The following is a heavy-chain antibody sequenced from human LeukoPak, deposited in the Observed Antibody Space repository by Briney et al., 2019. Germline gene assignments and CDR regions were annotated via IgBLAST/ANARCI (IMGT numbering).Heavy chain of an antibody. CDR2: INHSGST. V-gene: IGHV4-34*01. CDR3: ARAYTVTTWGNFGY. Sequence: SETLSLTCAVYGGSFSGYYWSWLRQPPGKGLEWIGEINHSGSTNYNPSLKSRVTISVDTSKNQFSLKLSSVTAADTAVYYCARAYTVTTWGNFGYWGQGTLVTVPS. D-gene: IGHD4-17*01. J-gene: IGHJ4*02. CDR1: GGSFSGYY.